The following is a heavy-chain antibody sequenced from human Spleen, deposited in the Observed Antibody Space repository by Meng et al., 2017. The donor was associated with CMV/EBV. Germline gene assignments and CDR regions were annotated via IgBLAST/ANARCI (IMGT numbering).Heavy chain of an antibody. V-gene: IGHV1-58*01. D-gene: IGHD2-2*01. CDR3: ARMGYCSSTSCSDIPEYFQH. Sequence: SVKVSCKASGFTFSNFAVQWVRQARGQRLEWMGWIVVGSGGTNYAQKFQGRVTMTRDTSISTAYMELSRLRSDDTAVYYCARMGYCSSTSCSDIPEYFQHWGQGTQVTVSS. J-gene: IGHJ1*01. CDR2: IVVGSGGT. CDR1: GFTFSNFA.